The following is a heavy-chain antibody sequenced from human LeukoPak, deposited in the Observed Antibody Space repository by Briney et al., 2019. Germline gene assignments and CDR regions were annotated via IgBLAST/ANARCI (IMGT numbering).Heavy chain of an antibody. J-gene: IGHJ4*02. Sequence: GGSLRLSCAASGFTFSTYAMSWVRQAPGKGLEWVSGLSGSGSSAYYADSVKGRFTISRDNSKNTLYLQMNSLRPEDAAVYYCAKGLANLGDDWGQGTLVTVSS. D-gene: IGHD3-16*01. CDR2: LSGSGSSA. CDR3: AKGLANLGDD. V-gene: IGHV3-23*01. CDR1: GFTFSTYA.